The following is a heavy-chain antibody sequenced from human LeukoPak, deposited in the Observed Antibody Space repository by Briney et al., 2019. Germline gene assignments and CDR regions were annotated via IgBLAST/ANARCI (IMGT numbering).Heavy chain of an antibody. CDR3: ARGRWGITGTTGFDY. D-gene: IGHD1-20*01. J-gene: IGHJ4*02. CDR2: IYYSGST. Sequence: SQTLSLTCTVSGGSISSGGYYWSWIRQHPGKGLEWIGYIYYSGSTYYNPSLKSRVTISVDTSKNQFSLKLSSVTAADTAVYYCARGRWGITGTTGFDYWGQGTLSPSPQ. V-gene: IGHV4-31*03. CDR1: GGSISSGGYY.